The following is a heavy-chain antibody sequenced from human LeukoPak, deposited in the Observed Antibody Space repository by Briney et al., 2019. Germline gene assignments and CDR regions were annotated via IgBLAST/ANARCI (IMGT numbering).Heavy chain of an antibody. CDR2: INAGNGNT. D-gene: IGHD3-10*01. CDR3: ARGPLPPSGLLWFGELHFQPLDY. CDR1: GYTFTSYA. J-gene: IGHJ4*02. V-gene: IGHV1-3*01. Sequence: ASVKVSCKVSGYTFTSYAMHWVRQAPGQRLEWMGWINAGNGNTKYSQKFQGRVTITRDTSASTAYMELSSLRSEDTAVYYCARGPLPPSGLLWFGELHFQPLDYWGQGTLVTVSS.